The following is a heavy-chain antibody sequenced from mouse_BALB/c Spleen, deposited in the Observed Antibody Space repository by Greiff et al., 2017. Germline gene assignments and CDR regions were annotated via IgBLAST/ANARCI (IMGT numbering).Heavy chain of an antibody. Sequence: EVKLQESGPGLVKPSQSLSLTCSVTGYSITSGYYWNWIRQFPGNKLEWMGYISYDGSNNYNPSLKNRISITRDTSKNQFFLKLNSVTTEDTATYYCARGYYDYDSWFAYWGQGTLVTVSA. D-gene: IGHD2-4*01. V-gene: IGHV3-6*02. CDR2: ISYDGSN. J-gene: IGHJ3*01. CDR1: GYSITSGYY. CDR3: ARGYYDYDSWFAY.